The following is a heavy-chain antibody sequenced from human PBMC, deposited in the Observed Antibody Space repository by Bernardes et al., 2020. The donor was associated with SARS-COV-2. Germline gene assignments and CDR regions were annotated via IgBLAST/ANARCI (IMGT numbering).Heavy chain of an antibody. J-gene: IGHJ3*02. D-gene: IGHD3-10*01. CDR3: ARSDSSGLLGFLGAFDI. CDR1: GGSISSHY. V-gene: IGHV4-59*11. Sequence: SETLSLTCIVSGGSISSHYWRWIRQPPGKGLEWIGYIYYSGSTNYNSSLKSRATISVDRSKTQFSLKLSSVTAADTAVYYCARSDSSGLLGFLGAFDIWGQGTMVTVSS. CDR2: IYYSGST.